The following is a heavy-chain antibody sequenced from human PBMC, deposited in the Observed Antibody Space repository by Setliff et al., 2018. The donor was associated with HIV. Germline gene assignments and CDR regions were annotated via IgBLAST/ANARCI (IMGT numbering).Heavy chain of an antibody. CDR1: GFTFNTYA. CDR2: ISGSGDRT. V-gene: IGHV3-23*01. Sequence: GGSLRLSCAASGFTFNTYAMSWVRQAPGKGLEWVSVISGSGDRTFYADSVKGRFTISRDNSKNTLYLQINGLRVEDTAIYYCAKDGISGGAYPPYYFDYWGHGTLVTVSS. J-gene: IGHJ4*01. D-gene: IGHD2-15*01. CDR3: AKDGISGGAYPPYYFDY.